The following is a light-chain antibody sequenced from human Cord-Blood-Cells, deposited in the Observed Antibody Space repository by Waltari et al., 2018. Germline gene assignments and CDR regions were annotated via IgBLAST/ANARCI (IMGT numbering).Light chain of an antibody. Sequence: QSALTQPAPVSGSPGQSITISCTATSSDVGGYNYVSWYQPHPGKAPKLIIYEVSNRPSGVSNRFSGSKSGNTASLTISGLQAEDEADYYCSSYTSSSTLVFGTGTKVTVL. CDR3: SSYTSSSTLV. J-gene: IGLJ1*01. CDR1: SSDVGGYNY. V-gene: IGLV2-14*01. CDR2: EVS.